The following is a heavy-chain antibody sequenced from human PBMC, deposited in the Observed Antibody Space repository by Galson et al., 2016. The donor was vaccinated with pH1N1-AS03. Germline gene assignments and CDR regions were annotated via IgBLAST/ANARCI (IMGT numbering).Heavy chain of an antibody. CDR1: GGSVSGYY. Sequence: TLSLTCTVSGGSVSGYYWSWIRQPPGKGLEWIGYIYYKGSTTYTPSLKSRVTISVDTSKNHFSLKLTSVTAADTAVYYCARVTGFYQISALNIWGQGTMVTVS. V-gene: IGHV4-59*02. CDR2: IYYKGST. D-gene: IGHD2-2*01. CDR3: ARVTGFYQISALNI. J-gene: IGHJ3*02.